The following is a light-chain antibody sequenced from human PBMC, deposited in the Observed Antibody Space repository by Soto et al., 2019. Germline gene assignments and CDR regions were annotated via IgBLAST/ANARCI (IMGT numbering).Light chain of an antibody. V-gene: IGLV2-14*01. CDR3: NSNSISSSLV. CDR2: EVR. CDR1: MRDVGAYNL. J-gene: IGLJ3*02. Sequence: QSVLTQPASVSGSAGQSITISCSGTMRDVGAYNLVSWYQQHPGTAPKLIIYEVRNRPSGVSNRFSGSKSGNTASLTISGLQAEDEADYYCNSNSISSSLVFGGGTKLTVL.